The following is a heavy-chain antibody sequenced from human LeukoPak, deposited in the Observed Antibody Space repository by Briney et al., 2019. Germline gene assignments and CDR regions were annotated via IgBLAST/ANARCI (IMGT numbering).Heavy chain of an antibody. Sequence: GGSLRLSCAASGFIFGDYALHWVRQAPGKGLEWVAAIAFDDTDRYYIDSVKGRFTISRDDSKNTLYLHMTSLRAEDTAVYYCTNSDDYGDYWGQGTLVTVSS. J-gene: IGHJ4*02. CDR3: TNSDDYGDY. CDR2: IAFDDTDR. V-gene: IGHV3-30*04. CDR1: GFIFGDYA.